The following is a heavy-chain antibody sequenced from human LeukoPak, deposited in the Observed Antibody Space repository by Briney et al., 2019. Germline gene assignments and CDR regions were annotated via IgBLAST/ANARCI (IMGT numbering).Heavy chain of an antibody. J-gene: IGHJ6*02. D-gene: IGHD2/OR15-2a*01. CDR1: GGSIISDNYY. Sequence: SETLSLTCTVSGGSIISDNYYWGWIRQSPGKGLEWIGNIYFRGSTSYNPSLDTPLTISVHTSETPFSLRLTYLTAPHTTVFHCARQHSTGDHYGMDVWGQGATVTVSS. CDR2: IYFRGST. V-gene: IGHV4-39*01. CDR3: ARQHSTGDHYGMDV.